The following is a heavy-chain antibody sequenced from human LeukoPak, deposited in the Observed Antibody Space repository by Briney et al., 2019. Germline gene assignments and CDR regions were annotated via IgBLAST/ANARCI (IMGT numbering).Heavy chain of an antibody. V-gene: IGHV1-3*01. CDR1: GYTFSDYA. Sequence: ASVKVSCKASGYTFSDYAMHWVRQAPGQRFERMGRIDAGNGDTRYSQKFQGRVTITRDTSASTAYIELGSLRSEDTAMYYCARGSTSDWPLDHWGQETLVTISS. CDR3: ARGSTSDWPLDH. J-gene: IGHJ4*02. CDR2: IDAGNGDT. D-gene: IGHD2-2*01.